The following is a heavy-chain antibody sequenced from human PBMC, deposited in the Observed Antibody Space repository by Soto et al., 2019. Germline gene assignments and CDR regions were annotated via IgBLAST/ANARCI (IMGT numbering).Heavy chain of an antibody. J-gene: IGHJ4*02. D-gene: IGHD1-26*01. CDR3: AREGGIVGATAADY. V-gene: IGHV4-31*03. Sequence: VQLQESGPGLVKPSQTLSLTCTVSGGSISSGGYYWRWIRQHPGKGLEWIGYIYYRGSTYYNPSLKSRATIPVDTAKNQFSLKLSSVTAADTAVYYCAREGGIVGATAADYWGQGTLVTVSS. CDR1: GGSISSGGYY. CDR2: IYYRGST.